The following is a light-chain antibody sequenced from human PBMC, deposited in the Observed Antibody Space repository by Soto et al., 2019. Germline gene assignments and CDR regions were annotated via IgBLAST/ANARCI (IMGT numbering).Light chain of an antibody. CDR1: RSVNSY. CDR2: DAS. J-gene: IGKJ5*01. CDR3: QHRSEWPVS. V-gene: IGKV3-11*01. Sequence: EIVLTQSPATLSLSPGERATLSCRASRSVNSYLAWYQQKPGRAPRLLISDASNRATGIPARFSGSGSGTDFTLTISSLEPEDFAVYYCQHRSEWPVSFGQGTRPENK.